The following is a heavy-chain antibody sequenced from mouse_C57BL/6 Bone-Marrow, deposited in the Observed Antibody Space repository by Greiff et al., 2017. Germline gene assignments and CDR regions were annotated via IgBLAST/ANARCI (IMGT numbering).Heavy chain of an antibody. Sequence: QVQLQQSGAELVKPGASVKLSCKASGYTFTSYWMQWVKQRPGQGLEWIGEIDPSDSYTNYKQKFKGKATLTVDTSSSTAYMQLSRLTSEDSAVYDCARRGDYGGFAYWGQGTLVTVSA. CDR2: IDPSDSYT. V-gene: IGHV1-50*01. CDR1: GYTFTSYW. D-gene: IGHD2-4*01. CDR3: ARRGDYGGFAY. J-gene: IGHJ3*01.